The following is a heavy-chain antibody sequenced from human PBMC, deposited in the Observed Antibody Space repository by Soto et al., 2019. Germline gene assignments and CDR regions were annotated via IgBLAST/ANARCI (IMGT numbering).Heavy chain of an antibody. V-gene: IGHV3-23*01. Sequence: PVGSLRLSCAASGFTFSSYAMSWVRQAPGKGLEWVSAISGSGGSTYYADSVKGRFTISRDNSKNTLYLQMNSLRAEDTAVYYCAKVIAAAGTGGYYLDYWGQGTLVTVSS. D-gene: IGHD6-13*01. CDR2: ISGSGGST. J-gene: IGHJ4*02. CDR1: GFTFSSYA. CDR3: AKVIAAAGTGGYYLDY.